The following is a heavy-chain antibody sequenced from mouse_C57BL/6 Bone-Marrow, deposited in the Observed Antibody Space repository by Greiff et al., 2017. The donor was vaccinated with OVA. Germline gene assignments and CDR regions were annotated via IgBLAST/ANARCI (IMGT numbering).Heavy chain of an antibody. CDR2: IYPGSGNT. D-gene: IGHD2-12*01. Sequence: QVQLKESGPELVKPGASVKISCKASGYSFTSYYIHWVKQRPGQGLEWIGWIYPGSGNTKYNEKFKGKATLTADTSSSTAYMQLSSLTSEDSAVYYCARDYSPLYWYFDVWGTGTTVTVSS. CDR1: GYSFTSYY. V-gene: IGHV1-66*01. CDR3: ARDYSPLYWYFDV. J-gene: IGHJ1*03.